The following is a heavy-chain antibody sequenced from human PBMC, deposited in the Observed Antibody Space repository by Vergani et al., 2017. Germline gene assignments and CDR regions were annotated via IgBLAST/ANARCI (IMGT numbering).Heavy chain of an antibody. CDR1: GFTFGSYS. D-gene: IGHD3-10*01. J-gene: IGHJ4*02. CDR3: SAQTQSCHDY. Sequence: EVQLVESGGGLVKPGGSLRLSCAASGFTFGSYSMNWVRQVPGKGLEWLGHIRRRSEHYATAYGPSLIGRATISRDDSTNTAYLQLSSLGTDDTAIYFCSAQTQSCHDYWGQGTLVAVSS. CDR2: IRRRSEHYAT. V-gene: IGHV3-73*01.